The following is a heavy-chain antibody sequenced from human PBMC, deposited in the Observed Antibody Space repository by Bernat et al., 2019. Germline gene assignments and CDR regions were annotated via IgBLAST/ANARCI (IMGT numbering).Heavy chain of an antibody. CDR1: GFTFSSYS. CDR2: ISSSGSTI. CDR3: ARDQRPHYYDSSGYQAYYFDY. D-gene: IGHD3-22*01. V-gene: IGHV3-48*04. J-gene: IGHJ4*02. Sequence: EVQLVESGGGLVQPGGSLRLSCAASGFTFSSYSMNWVRQAPGKGLEWVSYISSSGSTIYYADSVKGRFTISRDNAKNSLYLQMNSLRAEDTAVYYCARDQRPHYYDSSGYQAYYFDYWGQGTLVTVSS.